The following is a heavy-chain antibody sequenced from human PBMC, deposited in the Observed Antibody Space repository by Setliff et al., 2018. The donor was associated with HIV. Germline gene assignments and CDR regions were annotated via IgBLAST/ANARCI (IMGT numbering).Heavy chain of an antibody. V-gene: IGHV4-39*07. CDR2: IYYSGST. Sequence: TSETLSLTCTVSGGSISSSNYYWGWIRQPPGKGLEWIGSIYYSGSTYYNPSLKGRVTISVDTSKNQFSLKLSSVTAADTAVYYCARANFWSGYYGYWGQGTQVTVSS. CDR1: GGSISSSNYY. D-gene: IGHD3-3*01. J-gene: IGHJ4*02. CDR3: ARANFWSGYYGY.